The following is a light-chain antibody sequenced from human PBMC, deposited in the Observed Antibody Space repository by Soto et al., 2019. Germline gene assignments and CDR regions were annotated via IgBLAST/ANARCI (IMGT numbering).Light chain of an antibody. CDR3: QEYGSSPTLT. CDR2: GAS. CDR1: QSISSCF. J-gene: IGKJ4*01. V-gene: IGKV3-20*01. Sequence: GLTQSPGKLSLSPGETATLACRAIQSISSCFLAWYQQKPGQAPRHLIYGASHRDTGSPDRFSGSGSGTDCTLTISSLEADDCAVYYCQEYGSSPTLTFGGGTKVAIK.